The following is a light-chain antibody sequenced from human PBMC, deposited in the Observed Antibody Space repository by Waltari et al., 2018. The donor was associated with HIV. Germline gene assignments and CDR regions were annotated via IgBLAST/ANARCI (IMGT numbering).Light chain of an antibody. CDR1: SRSVRGSNY. J-gene: IGLJ3*02. CDR3: SSYAGSNNRWV. V-gene: IGLV2-8*01. CDR2: EVS. Sequence: QPALTQPSSASGSPGQSVTIFCTGTSRSVRGSNYVSWYQHHPGKAPKLRIYEVSKRPSGVPDRFSGSKSGSTASLTVSGLQAEDEADYYCSSYAGSNNRWVFGGGTKLTAL.